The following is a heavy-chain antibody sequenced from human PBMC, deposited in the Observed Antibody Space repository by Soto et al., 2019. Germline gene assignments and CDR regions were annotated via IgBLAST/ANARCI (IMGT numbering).Heavy chain of an antibody. CDR2: IDPSDSET. CDR3: ARRDHFYISRGYYYGFDY. V-gene: IGHV5-10-1*01. CDR1: GYSFISYW. D-gene: IGHD3-22*01. Sequence: GESLKISCKGSGYSFISYWITWVRQVPGKGLEWMGTIDPSDSETNYSPSFQGHVTISADKSINTAYLQWSSLQASDTAIYYCARRDHFYISRGYYYGFDYWGQGTLVTVSS. J-gene: IGHJ4*02.